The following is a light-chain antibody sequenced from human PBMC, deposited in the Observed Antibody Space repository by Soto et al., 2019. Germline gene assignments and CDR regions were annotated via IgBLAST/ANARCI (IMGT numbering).Light chain of an antibody. J-gene: IGKJ1*01. Sequence: EIVLTQSPVTLSLSPGEGATLSCRASQSISSTFLAWYQHKPGQAPRLLIYGASRRAAVIPDRFSGSGSGTDFTLTISRLEPEDFAVYYCQQYESSWTFGQGTKVEMK. CDR2: GAS. V-gene: IGKV3-20*01. CDR1: QSISSTF. CDR3: QQYESSWT.